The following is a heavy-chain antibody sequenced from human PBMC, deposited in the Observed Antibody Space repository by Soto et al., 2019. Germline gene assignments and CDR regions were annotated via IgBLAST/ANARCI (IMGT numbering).Heavy chain of an antibody. D-gene: IGHD1-20*01. CDR1: GFSVSDYT. V-gene: IGHV3-21*01. Sequence: EVHLVDSGGGLVKPGGSLRLTCAGSGFSVSDYTMNWVRQAPGKGLEWVSSISRGSDYIFYADTVKGRFTISRDNARNSLYLQMSSLRAEDTAVYYCAKDSGCVNNACAYDPWGQGTLVSVSS. CDR3: AKDSGCVNNACAYDP. J-gene: IGHJ5*02. CDR2: ISRGSDYI.